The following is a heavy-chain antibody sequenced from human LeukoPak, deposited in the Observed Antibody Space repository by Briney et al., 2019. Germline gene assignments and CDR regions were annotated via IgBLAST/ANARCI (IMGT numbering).Heavy chain of an antibody. Sequence: GESLKTSCKGSGYSFTSYWIGWVRQMPGKGLEWMGIIYPGDSDTRYSPSFQGQVTISADKSISTAYLQWSSLKASDTAMYYCARKPYSSSPYYYGMDVWGQGTTVTVSS. CDR3: ARKPYSSSPYYYGMDV. D-gene: IGHD6-13*01. V-gene: IGHV5-51*01. CDR1: GYSFTSYW. CDR2: IYPGDSDT. J-gene: IGHJ6*02.